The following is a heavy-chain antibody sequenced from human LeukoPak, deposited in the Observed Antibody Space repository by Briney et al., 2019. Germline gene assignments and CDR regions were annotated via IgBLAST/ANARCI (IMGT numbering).Heavy chain of an antibody. CDR1: GDSVSSNSS. V-gene: IGHV6-1*01. Sequence: SQTLSLTCAISGDSVSSNSSWNWIRQSPSRGLEWLGRTYYRSKWYNDYVVSVKSRININPDTSKNQFSLQLNSVTPEDTAVYCARGGQGDGYSADEAFDIWGQGTMVTVS. D-gene: IGHD5-18*01. CDR2: TYYRSKWYN. J-gene: IGHJ3*02. CDR3: ARGGQGDGYSADEAFDI.